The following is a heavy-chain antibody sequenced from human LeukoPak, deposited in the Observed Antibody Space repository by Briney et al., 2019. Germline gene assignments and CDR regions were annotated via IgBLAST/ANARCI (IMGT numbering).Heavy chain of an antibody. J-gene: IGHJ4*02. CDR2: ISAYNGNT. V-gene: IGHV1-18*01. D-gene: IGHD1-26*01. CDR1: GYTFTSYG. CDR3: ARDLYSGSYYFDY. Sequence: EASVKVSCKASGYTFTSYGISWVRQAPGQGLEWMGWISAYNGNTNYAQKLQGRVIITTDTSTSTAYMELRSLRSDDTAVYYCARDLYSGSYYFDYWGQGTLVTVSS.